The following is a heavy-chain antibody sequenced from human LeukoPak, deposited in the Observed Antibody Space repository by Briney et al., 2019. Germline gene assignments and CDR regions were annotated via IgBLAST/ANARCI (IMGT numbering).Heavy chain of an antibody. Sequence: SETLSLTCTVSGGSISSYYWSWIRQPPGKGLEWIGEINHSGSTNYNPSLKSRVTISVDTSKNQFSLKLSSVTAADTAVYYCARGTRDYSNYGRYYYYYMDVWGKGTTVTVSS. V-gene: IGHV4-34*01. CDR1: GGSISSYY. J-gene: IGHJ6*03. CDR2: INHSGST. CDR3: ARGTRDYSNYGRYYYYYMDV. D-gene: IGHD4-11*01.